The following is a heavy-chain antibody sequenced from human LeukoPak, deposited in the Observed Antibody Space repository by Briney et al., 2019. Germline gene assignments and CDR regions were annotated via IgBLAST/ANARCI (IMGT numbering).Heavy chain of an antibody. D-gene: IGHD5-12*01. V-gene: IGHV4-39*01. Sequence: SETLSLTCTVSGGSISSSSYYWGWIRQPPGKGLEWIGSIYYSGSTYYNPSLKSRVTISVDTSKNQFSLKLSSVTAADTAVYYCAKSNGYGLIDYWGQGTLVTVSS. CDR3: AKSNGYGLIDY. CDR2: IYYSGST. CDR1: GGSISSSSYY. J-gene: IGHJ4*02.